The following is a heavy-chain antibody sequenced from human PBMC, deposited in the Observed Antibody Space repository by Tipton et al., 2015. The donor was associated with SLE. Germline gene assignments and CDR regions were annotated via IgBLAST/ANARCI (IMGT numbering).Heavy chain of an antibody. D-gene: IGHD2-2*01. V-gene: IGHV4-30-2*01. CDR3: AREKSPERGGMDV. CDR2: IYHGGST. J-gene: IGHJ6*02. CDR1: GASISSGYYS. Sequence: SLTCAVSGASISSGYYSWSWVRQPPGKGLEWVGNIYHGGSTYDRPSLKSRVTISVDTSRNQFSLKLTSVTAADTAVYYCAREKSPERGGMDVWGQGTMVTVSS.